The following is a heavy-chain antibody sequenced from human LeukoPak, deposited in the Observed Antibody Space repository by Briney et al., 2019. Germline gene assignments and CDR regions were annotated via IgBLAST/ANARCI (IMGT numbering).Heavy chain of an antibody. CDR1: GYTFISYA. Sequence: ASVKVSCKASGYTFISYAMNWVRQAPGQGLEWMGWISAYNGNTNYAQKLQGRVTMTTDTSTSTAYMELRSLGSDDTAVYYCARDQDIVVVPAALYLWGQGTLVTVSS. V-gene: IGHV1-18*01. CDR2: ISAYNGNT. D-gene: IGHD2-2*01. CDR3: ARDQDIVVVPAALYL. J-gene: IGHJ4*02.